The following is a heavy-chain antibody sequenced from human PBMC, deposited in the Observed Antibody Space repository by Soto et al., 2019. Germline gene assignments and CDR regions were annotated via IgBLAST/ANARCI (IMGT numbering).Heavy chain of an antibody. V-gene: IGHV1-69*01. CDR2: GSA. CDR3: AREGPPDIAWFDP. J-gene: IGHJ5*02. Sequence: QVQLVQSGAEVKKPGSSVKVSCKASGGTFSIYTISWVRQAPGQGLEWMGGSANSAQKSQGRLTVTADESTSTVDLEVSRLTCEDTAVYSCAREGPPDIAWFDPWGQGDMVSVSS. CDR1: GGTFSIYT. D-gene: IGHD2-15*01.